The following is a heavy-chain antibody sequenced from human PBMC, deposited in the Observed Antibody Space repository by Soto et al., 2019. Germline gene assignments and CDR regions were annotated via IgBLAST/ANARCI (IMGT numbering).Heavy chain of an antibody. CDR1: GFTFSSYW. J-gene: IGHJ5*02. CDR2: INSDGSST. D-gene: IGHD3-3*01. CDR3: ARASYYDFWSGYYIGFDP. V-gene: IGHV3-74*01. Sequence: PGGSLRLSCAASGFTFSSYWMHWVRQAPGKGLVWVSRINSDGSSTSYADSVKGRFTISSDNAKNTLYLQMNSLRAEDTAVYYCARASYYDFWSGYYIGFDPWGQGTLVTVSS.